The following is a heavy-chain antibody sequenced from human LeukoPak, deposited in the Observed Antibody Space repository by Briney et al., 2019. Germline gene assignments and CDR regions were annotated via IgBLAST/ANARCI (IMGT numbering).Heavy chain of an antibody. CDR2: IIPIFGTA. J-gene: IGHJ4*02. D-gene: IGHD3-22*01. Sequence: SVKVSCKASGGTFSSYAISWVRQAPGQGLEWMGRIIPIFGTANYAQKFQGRVTIATDESTSTAYMELSSLRSEDTAVYYCARELPDYYDSSGYFGYFDYWGQGTLVTVSS. CDR1: GGTFSSYA. CDR3: ARELPDYYDSSGYFGYFDY. V-gene: IGHV1-69*05.